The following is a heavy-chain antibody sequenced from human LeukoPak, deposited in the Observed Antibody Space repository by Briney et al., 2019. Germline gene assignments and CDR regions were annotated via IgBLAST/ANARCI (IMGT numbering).Heavy chain of an antibody. Sequence: GGSLRLSCAASGFTFSSYAMHWVRPAPGKGLEWVAVISYDGSNKYYADSVKGRFTISRDNCKNTLYLQMNSLRAEDTAVYYCARYHAGAKANAFDIWGQGTMVTVSS. D-gene: IGHD1-26*01. CDR2: ISYDGSNK. V-gene: IGHV3-30-3*01. J-gene: IGHJ3*02. CDR3: ARYHAGAKANAFDI. CDR1: GFTFSSYA.